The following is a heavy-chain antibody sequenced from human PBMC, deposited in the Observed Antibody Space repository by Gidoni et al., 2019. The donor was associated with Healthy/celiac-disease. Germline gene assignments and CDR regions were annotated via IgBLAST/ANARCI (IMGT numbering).Heavy chain of an antibody. D-gene: IGHD6-19*01. J-gene: IGHJ4*02. V-gene: IGHV3-23*01. CDR3: AKDLSRGAKTAVGAKLFDY. CDR2: ISGSGGST. Sequence: EVQLLESGGGLVQPGGSLRLSCAASGFTFSSYAMSWVRQAPGKGLELVSSISGSGGSTYYADSVKGRFTISRDNSKNTLYLQMNSLRAEDTAVYYCAKDLSRGAKTAVGAKLFDYWGQGTLVTVSS. CDR1: GFTFSSYA.